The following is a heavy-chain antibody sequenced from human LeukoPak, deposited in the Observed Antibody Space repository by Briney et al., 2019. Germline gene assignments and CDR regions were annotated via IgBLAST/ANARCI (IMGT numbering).Heavy chain of an antibody. V-gene: IGHV4-4*07. CDR1: GASIGSFY. CDR2: LYNGGDT. D-gene: IGHD6-13*01. CDR3: ARGVEASGIGFYAFDI. J-gene: IGHJ3*02. Sequence: SETLSLTCTVSGASIGSFYWVWIRQPAGKGLEWIGRLYNGGDTNYSPSLRSRVTMPVDTSKNQSSLKLKSVTAADTAVYYCARGVEASGIGFYAFDIWGQGTMVTVSS.